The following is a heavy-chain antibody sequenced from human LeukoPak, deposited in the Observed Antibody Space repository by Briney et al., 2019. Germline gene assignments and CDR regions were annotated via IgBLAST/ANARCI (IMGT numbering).Heavy chain of an antibody. CDR2: ISYDGNDK. D-gene: IGHD3-10*01. J-gene: IGHJ5*02. CDR1: GFTFNTFA. V-gene: IGHV3-30*14. CDR3: AKGNDQVSTCIDH. Sequence: PGGSLRLSCTVSGFTFNTFAMHWVRQSPGKGLEWVALISYDGNDKYYTDSVKGRFTISRDISKNTVYLQMNSLRPEDTAVYYCAKGNDQVSTCIDHWGQGALVAVST.